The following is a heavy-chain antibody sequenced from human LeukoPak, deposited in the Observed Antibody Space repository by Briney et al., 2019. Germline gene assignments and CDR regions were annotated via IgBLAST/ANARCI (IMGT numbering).Heavy chain of an antibody. Sequence: GGSLRLSCAASGFTFSSYEMNWVRQAPGKGLEWVAVISYDGSNKYYADSVKGRFSISRDNSKNTLYLQMNSLRTEDTAVYYCAKDLSGSYSMFDYWGQGTLVTVSS. V-gene: IGHV3-30*18. CDR3: AKDLSGSYSMFDY. CDR1: GFTFSSYE. D-gene: IGHD3-10*01. CDR2: ISYDGSNK. J-gene: IGHJ4*02.